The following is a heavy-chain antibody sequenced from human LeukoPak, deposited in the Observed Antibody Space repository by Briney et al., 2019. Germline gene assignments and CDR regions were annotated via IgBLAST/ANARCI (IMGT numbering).Heavy chain of an antibody. CDR2: ISSNGGST. V-gene: IGHV3-64*01. CDR3: ARASAGIFAPVDY. CDR1: GFTFSSYA. D-gene: IGHD3-10*01. J-gene: IGHJ4*02. Sequence: GGSLRLSCAASGFTFSSYAMHWVRQAPGKGLEYVSAISSNGGSTYYANSVKGRFTISRDNSKNTLYLQMGSLRAEDMAVYYCARASAGIFAPVDYWGQGTLVTVSS.